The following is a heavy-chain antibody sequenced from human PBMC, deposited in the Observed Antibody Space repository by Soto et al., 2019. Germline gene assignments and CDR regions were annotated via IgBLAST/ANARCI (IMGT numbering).Heavy chain of an antibody. J-gene: IGHJ4*03. Sequence: GGSLRLSCAASGFTFSSYEANWVRQAPGKGLEWVSYISRSGGAIYYADSVKGRFTISRDNAKNSLYLQMNSLRVEDTAIYYCARGVAETTVYFDYWGRGTLVPVSS. CDR3: ARGVAETTVYFDY. D-gene: IGHD1-1*01. V-gene: IGHV3-48*03. CDR1: GFTFSSYE. CDR2: ISRSGGAI.